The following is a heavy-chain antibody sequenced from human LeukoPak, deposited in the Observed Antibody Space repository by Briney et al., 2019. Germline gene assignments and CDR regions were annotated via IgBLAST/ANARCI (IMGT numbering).Heavy chain of an antibody. CDR1: GGSINSYY. Sequence: SETLSLTCTVSGGSINSYYWSWLRQPPGKGLEWIGYIYYSGNTNYNPSLKSRVTISIDTSKNQFSLKLSSVTAADTAVYYCARLGSSWSGDNWFDPWGQGTLVTVSS. J-gene: IGHJ5*02. CDR3: ARLGSSWSGDNWFDP. V-gene: IGHV4-59*01. D-gene: IGHD6-13*01. CDR2: IYYSGNT.